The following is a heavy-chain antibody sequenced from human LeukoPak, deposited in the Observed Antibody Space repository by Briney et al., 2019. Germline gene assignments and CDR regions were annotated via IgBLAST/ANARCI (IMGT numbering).Heavy chain of an antibody. D-gene: IGHD1-26*01. CDR1: GFTFSSYA. V-gene: IGHV3-23*01. Sequence: GGSLRLSCAASGFTFSSYAMSWVRQAPGKGLEWVSAISGSGGSTYYADSVKGRFTISRDNSKNTLYLQMNSLRAEDTAVYYCAKDGARSVVGALDCWGQGTLVTVSS. J-gene: IGHJ4*02. CDR2: ISGSGGST. CDR3: AKDGARSVVGALDC.